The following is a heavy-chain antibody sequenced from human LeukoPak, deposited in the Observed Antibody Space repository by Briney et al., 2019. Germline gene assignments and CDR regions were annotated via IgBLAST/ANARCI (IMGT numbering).Heavy chain of an antibody. Sequence: GGSLRLSCAASGFTFTNYAMSWVRQAPGKGLEWVSAIRGSGGNTYYADSVKGRFTISRDNSKNTLYLQMDSLRAEDTAVYYCAKDQGIAAAGTGYWGQGTLVTVSS. V-gene: IGHV3-23*01. D-gene: IGHD6-13*01. J-gene: IGHJ4*02. CDR1: GFTFTNYA. CDR3: AKDQGIAAAGTGY. CDR2: IRGSGGNT.